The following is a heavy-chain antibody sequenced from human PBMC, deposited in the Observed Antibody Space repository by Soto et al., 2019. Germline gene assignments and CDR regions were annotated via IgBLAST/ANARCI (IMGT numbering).Heavy chain of an antibody. CDR3: ARGRRNYYGSGSYYNAHDP. CDR2: INHSGST. CDR1: GGSFSGYY. Sequence: QVQLQQWGAGLLKPSETLSLTCAVYGGSFSGYYWSWIRQPPGKGLEWIGEINHSGSTNYNPSLKSRVTISVDTYKNQFSLKLSSVTAADTAVYYCARGRRNYYGSGSYYNAHDPWGQGTLVTVSS. V-gene: IGHV4-34*01. D-gene: IGHD3-10*01. J-gene: IGHJ5*02.